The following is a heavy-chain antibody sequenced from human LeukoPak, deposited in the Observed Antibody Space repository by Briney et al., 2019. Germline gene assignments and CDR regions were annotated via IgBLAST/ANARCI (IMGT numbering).Heavy chain of an antibody. CDR2: ISSNGGST. D-gene: IGHD4-23*01. CDR3: ARNYGGNSPHFDY. CDR1: GFTFSSYA. V-gene: IGHV3-64*01. Sequence: GGSLRLSCAASGFTFSSYAMHWVRQAPGKGLEYVSAISSNGGSTYYANSVKGRFTISRDNSKNTLYLQMGSLRAEDMAVYYCARNYGGNSPHFDYWGQGTLVTVSS. J-gene: IGHJ4*02.